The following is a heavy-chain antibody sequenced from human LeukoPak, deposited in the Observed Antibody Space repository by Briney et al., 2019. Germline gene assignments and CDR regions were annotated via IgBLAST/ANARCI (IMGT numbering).Heavy chain of an antibody. J-gene: IGHJ4*02. V-gene: IGHV4-4*02. Sequence: SETLSLTCVVSGGSISSSNWWSWVRQPPEKGLEWIGEIYHSGSTNYNPSFKSRVTISVDKSKNQFSLKLSSVTAADTAVYYCARYDVGWYYFDYWGQGTLVTVSS. CDR1: GGSISSSNW. CDR2: IYHSGST. CDR3: ARYDVGWYYFDY. D-gene: IGHD6-19*01.